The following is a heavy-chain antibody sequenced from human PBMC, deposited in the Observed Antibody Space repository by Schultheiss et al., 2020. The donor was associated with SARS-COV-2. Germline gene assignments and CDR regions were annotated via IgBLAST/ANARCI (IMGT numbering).Heavy chain of an antibody. V-gene: IGHV4-59*01. Sequence: SETLSLTCTVSGGSISSYYWSWIRQPPGKGLEWIGYIYYSGSTNYNPSLKSRVTISVDTSKNQFSLKLSSVTAADTAVYYCARGGVVRGLLDYWGQGTLVTVSS. CDR2: IYYSGST. J-gene: IGHJ4*02. D-gene: IGHD3-10*01. CDR1: GGSISSYY. CDR3: ARGGVVRGLLDY.